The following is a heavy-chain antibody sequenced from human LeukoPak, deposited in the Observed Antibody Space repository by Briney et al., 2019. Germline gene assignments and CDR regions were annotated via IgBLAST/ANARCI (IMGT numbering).Heavy chain of an antibody. D-gene: IGHD2-15*01. CDR1: GFTFSSYA. V-gene: IGHV3-23*01. Sequence: SGGSLRLSCAASGFTFSSYAMSWVRQAPGKGLEWVSAISGSGGSTYYADSVKGRFTISRDNSKNTLYLQMNSLRAEDTAVYYCAKVGGYCSGGNCYSAAELDYWGQGTLVTVSS. CDR3: AKVGGYCSGGNCYSAAELDY. J-gene: IGHJ4*02. CDR2: ISGSGGST.